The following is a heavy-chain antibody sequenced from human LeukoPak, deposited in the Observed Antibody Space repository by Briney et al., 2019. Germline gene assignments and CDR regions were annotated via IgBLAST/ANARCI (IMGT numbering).Heavy chain of an antibody. CDR2: ISGSGGST. V-gene: IGHV3-23*01. CDR1: GFTFSSYA. Sequence: GGSLRLSCAASGFTFSSYAMSWVRKAPGKRLEWVSAISGSGGSTYYADSVKGRFTISRDNSKNTLYLQRNSLRSEDTAVYYCADSSSWYFPYYWGQGTLVTVSS. J-gene: IGHJ4*02. D-gene: IGHD6-13*01. CDR3: ADSSSWYFPYY.